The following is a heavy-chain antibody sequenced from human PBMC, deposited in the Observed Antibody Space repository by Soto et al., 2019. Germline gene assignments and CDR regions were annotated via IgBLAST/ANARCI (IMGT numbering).Heavy chain of an antibody. CDR1: GGSISSSSYY. CDR3: ARHRIVGATTLFDY. D-gene: IGHD1-26*01. V-gene: IGHV4-39*01. Sequence: PSETLSLTCTVSGGSISSSSYYWGWIRQPPGKGLEWIGSIYYSGSTYYKPSLKSRVTISVDTSKNQFSLKLSSVTAADTAVYYCARHRIVGATTLFDYWGQGTLVTVSA. J-gene: IGHJ4*02. CDR2: IYYSGST.